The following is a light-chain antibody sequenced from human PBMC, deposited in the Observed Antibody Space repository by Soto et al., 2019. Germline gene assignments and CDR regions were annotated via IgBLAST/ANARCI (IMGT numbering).Light chain of an antibody. Sequence: EIVMTQSPATLSVSPGERATLSCRASQSVSSSLAWYQHKPGQAPRLLIYSASTRATAVPARFSGAGSGTEFTLTISSLQSEDFAVYYCQQYNSWPLTFGGGTKVEIK. J-gene: IGKJ4*01. CDR3: QQYNSWPLT. CDR1: QSVSSS. CDR2: SAS. V-gene: IGKV3-15*01.